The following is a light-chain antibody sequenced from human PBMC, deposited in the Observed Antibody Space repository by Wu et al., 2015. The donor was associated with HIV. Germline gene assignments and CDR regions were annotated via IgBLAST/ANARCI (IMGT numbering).Light chain of an antibody. CDR1: QSVSSN. CDR2: GAS. Sequence: EIVMTQSPATLSVSPGERATFSCRASQSVSSNLAWYHQKPGQAPRLLIYGASTRATGIPARFSGSGSGTEFTLTISSLQSEDFAVYYCQQYDNWPQTFGQGTKVEIK. V-gene: IGKV3-15*01. CDR3: QQYDNWPQT. J-gene: IGKJ1*01.